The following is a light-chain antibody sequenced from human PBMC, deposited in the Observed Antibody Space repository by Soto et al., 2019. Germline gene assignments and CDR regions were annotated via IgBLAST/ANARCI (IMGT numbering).Light chain of an antibody. J-gene: IGLJ2*01. V-gene: IGLV1-40*01. Sequence: QSVLTQPPSVSGAPGQRVTISCTGSSSNIGAGYDVHWYQQHPGTAPKLLIYGNSNRPSGVPDRFSGSKSGTSASLAITGLQAEDEADYYCQSYDSSLSGYLVFGGGTKLTVL. CDR1: SSNIGAGYD. CDR3: QSYDSSLSGYLV. CDR2: GNS.